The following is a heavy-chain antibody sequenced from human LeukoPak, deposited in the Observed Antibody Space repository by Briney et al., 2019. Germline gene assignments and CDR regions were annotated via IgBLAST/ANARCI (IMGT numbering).Heavy chain of an antibody. Sequence: GGSLRLSCAGTGFTFNDYGMHWVRQAPGKGLEWVAYIQYDRTNEQYAHSVKGRFRISRDNSNNILYLQMNSLRTEDTAVYYCAKDRCSNGIGCYYYYMEVWGKGTTVTISS. J-gene: IGHJ6*03. CDR3: AKDRCSNGIGCYYYYMEV. V-gene: IGHV3-30*02. D-gene: IGHD2-8*01. CDR1: GFTFNDYG. CDR2: IQYDRTNE.